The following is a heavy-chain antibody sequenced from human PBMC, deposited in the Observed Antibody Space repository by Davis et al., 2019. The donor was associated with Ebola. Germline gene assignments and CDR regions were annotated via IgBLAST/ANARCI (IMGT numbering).Heavy chain of an antibody. J-gene: IGHJ6*02. CDR1: GYTFTSYY. D-gene: IGHD3-3*01. Sequence: ASVKVSCKASGYTFTSYYMHWVRQAPGQGLEWMGIINPSGGSTSYAQKFQGRVTMTRDTSTSTVYMELSSLRSEDTAVYYCAVFGVVVYGMDVWGQGTTVTVSS. V-gene: IGHV1-46*01. CDR3: AVFGVVVYGMDV. CDR2: INPSGGST.